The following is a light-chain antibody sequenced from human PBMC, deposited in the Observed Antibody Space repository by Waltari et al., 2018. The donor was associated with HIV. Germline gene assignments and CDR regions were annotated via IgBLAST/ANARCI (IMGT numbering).Light chain of an antibody. CDR3: SSTSTSTLYV. V-gene: IGLV2-14*01. J-gene: IGLJ1*01. Sequence: QSALTQPASVSGSPGQSITISCTGTSSDVGGFDYVSWYQQHPGKAPKLIIYEVSNRPSGLSNRFSGSKSGNTASLTISGLQAEDEADYFCSSTSTSTLYVFGTGTRVTVL. CDR2: EVS. CDR1: SSDVGGFDY.